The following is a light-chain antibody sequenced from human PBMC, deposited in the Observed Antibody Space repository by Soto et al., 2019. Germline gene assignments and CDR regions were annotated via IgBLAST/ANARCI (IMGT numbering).Light chain of an antibody. Sequence: AIQLTQSPSSLSASVGDRVTITCRASQDIRGALAWYQQKPGKAPKILIYDVSTLQIGVPSRFSGSGSGTEFTLTISSLRPDDFATYYCQRYNSFSTFGQGTKVEIK. J-gene: IGKJ1*01. CDR2: DVS. CDR1: QDIRGA. V-gene: IGKV1-13*02. CDR3: QRYNSFST.